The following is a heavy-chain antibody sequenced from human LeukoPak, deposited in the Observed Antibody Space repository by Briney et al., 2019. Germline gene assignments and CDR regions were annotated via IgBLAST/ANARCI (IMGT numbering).Heavy chain of an antibody. CDR2: IYSDGNT. D-gene: IGHD6-19*01. CDR3: AGDTHSSSWYDH. V-gene: IGHV3-53*01. J-gene: IGHJ5*02. CDR1: GFTVSSTY. Sequence: PGGSLRLSCAVSGFTVSSTYMSWVRQAPGKGLEWVSFIYSDGNTYYGDSVKGRFTLSRDSSRNTLYLQMNSLTVDDTAVYYCAGDTHSSSWYDHWGQGTLVTVSS.